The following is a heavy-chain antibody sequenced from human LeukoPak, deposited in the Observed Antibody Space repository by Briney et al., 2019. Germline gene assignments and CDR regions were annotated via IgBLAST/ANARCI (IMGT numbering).Heavy chain of an antibody. CDR1: GFTFSSYG. J-gene: IGHJ4*02. CDR2: ISYDGSNK. Sequence: GGSLRLSCAASGFTFSSYGMEWVRQAPGKGLEWVAFISYDGSNKYYADSVKGRFTISRDNAKNSLYLQMNSLRAEDTAVYYCAACSGGSCQDYWGQGTLVTVSS. D-gene: IGHD2-15*01. CDR3: AACSGGSCQDY. V-gene: IGHV3-30*03.